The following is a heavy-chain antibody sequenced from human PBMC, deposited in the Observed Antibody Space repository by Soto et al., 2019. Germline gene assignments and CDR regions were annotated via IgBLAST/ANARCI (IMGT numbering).Heavy chain of an antibody. D-gene: IGHD3-9*01. CDR2: IIPIFGTA. V-gene: IGHV1-69*01. CDR1: GGTFSSYA. J-gene: IGHJ5*02. CDR3: ARDGFNDDILTGYRFYNWFDP. Sequence: QVQLVQSGAEVKKPGSSVKVSCKASGGTFSSYAISWVRQAPGQGLEWMGGIIPIFGTANYAQKFQGRVMITADESTSTAYMELSSLRSEDTAVYYCARDGFNDDILTGYRFYNWFDPWGQGTLVTVSS.